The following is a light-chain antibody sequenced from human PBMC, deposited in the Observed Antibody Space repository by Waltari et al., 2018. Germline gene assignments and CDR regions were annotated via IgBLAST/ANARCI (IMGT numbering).Light chain of an antibody. Sequence: DIQMTQSPSSPSASIGDRVTIACRASQNIGIYLSWYQQKPGRAPKLLIYGAFNLQSGVPSRFSGSGSGTGFTLTISSLQPEDFATYYCQQSFSASALTFGGGTKVEIK. CDR3: QQSFSASALT. CDR2: GAF. V-gene: IGKV1-39*01. CDR1: QNIGIY. J-gene: IGKJ4*01.